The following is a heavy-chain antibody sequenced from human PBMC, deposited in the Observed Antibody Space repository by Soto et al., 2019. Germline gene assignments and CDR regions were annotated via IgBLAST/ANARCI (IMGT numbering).Heavy chain of an antibody. CDR2: TYYSGST. V-gene: IGHV4-31*03. Sequence: PSETLSLTCTVSGGSISSGGYYWSWIRQHPGKGLEWIGYTYYSGSTYYNPSLKSRVTISVDTSKNQFSLKLSSVTAADTAVYYCARDSYYYDSSGYRNWFDPWGQGTLVTVSS. CDR1: GGSISSGGYY. CDR3: ARDSYYYDSSGYRNWFDP. J-gene: IGHJ5*02. D-gene: IGHD3-22*01.